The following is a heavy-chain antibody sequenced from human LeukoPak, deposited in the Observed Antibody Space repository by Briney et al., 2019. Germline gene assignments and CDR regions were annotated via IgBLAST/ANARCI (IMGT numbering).Heavy chain of an antibody. CDR2: IIPIFGTA. Sequence: SVKVSCKASGGTFSSYAISWVRQAPGQGLEWMGGIIPIFGTANYAQKFQGRVTIAADESTSTAYMELSSLRSEDTAVYYCARDLRPQFERDYFDYWGQGTLVTVSS. CDR1: GGTFSSYA. D-gene: IGHD3-10*01. V-gene: IGHV1-69*01. J-gene: IGHJ4*02. CDR3: ARDLRPQFERDYFDY.